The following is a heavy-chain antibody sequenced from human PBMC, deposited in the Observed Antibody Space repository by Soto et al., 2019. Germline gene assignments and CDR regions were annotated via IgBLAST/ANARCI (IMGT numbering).Heavy chain of an antibody. CDR1: GGSFSGYY. CDR2: INHSGST. J-gene: IGHJ4*02. Sequence: SETLSLTCAVYGGSFSGYYWSWIRQPPGKGLEWIGEINHSGSTNYNPSLKSRVTISVDTSKNQFSLKLSSVTAADTAVYYCARFLFGDYGDYFDYWGQGTLVTVSS. CDR3: ARFLFGDYGDYFDY. V-gene: IGHV4-34*01. D-gene: IGHD4-17*01.